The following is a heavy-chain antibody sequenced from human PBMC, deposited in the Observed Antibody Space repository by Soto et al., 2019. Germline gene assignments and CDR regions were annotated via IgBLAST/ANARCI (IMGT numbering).Heavy chain of an antibody. CDR3: ARVFCGPRGSAKDNWFDP. V-gene: IGHV4-31*03. D-gene: IGHD2-21*01. CDR2: IYYGGST. J-gene: IGHJ5*02. CDR1: GGSVSSGGYY. Sequence: TSETLSLTCTVSGGSVSSGGYYWSWIRQHPGKGLEWIGYIYYGGSTYYNPSLKSRVTISVDTSKNQFSLKLSSVTAADTAVYYCARVFCGPRGSAKDNWFDPWGQGTLVTVSS.